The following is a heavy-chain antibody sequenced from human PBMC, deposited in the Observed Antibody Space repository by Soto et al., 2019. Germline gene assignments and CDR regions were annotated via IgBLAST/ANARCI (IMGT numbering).Heavy chain of an antibody. J-gene: IGHJ4*02. CDR1: GFTFSSYA. CDR2: ISSNGGST. D-gene: IGHD3-3*01. V-gene: IGHV3-64*02. CDR3: ARSLYYDFPSLFDY. Sequence: GGSLRLSCAASGFTFSSYAMHWVRQAPGKGLEYVSAISSNGGSTYYADSVKGRFTISRDNSKNTLYLQMGSLRAEDMAVYYCARSLYYDFPSLFDYWGQGTLVTVSS.